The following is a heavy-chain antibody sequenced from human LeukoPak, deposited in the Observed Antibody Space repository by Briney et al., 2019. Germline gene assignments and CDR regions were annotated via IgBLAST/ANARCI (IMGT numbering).Heavy chain of an antibody. Sequence: GGSLRLSCAASGFTFSGSAMHWVRQASGKGLEWVGRIRSKANSYATVYAASVKGRFTISRDDSKNTAYLQMNSLRAEDTAVYYCARDAHYYDSSGKGYWGQGTLVTVSS. J-gene: IGHJ4*02. CDR2: IRSKANSYAT. V-gene: IGHV3-73*01. D-gene: IGHD3-22*01. CDR1: GFTFSGSA. CDR3: ARDAHYYDSSGKGY.